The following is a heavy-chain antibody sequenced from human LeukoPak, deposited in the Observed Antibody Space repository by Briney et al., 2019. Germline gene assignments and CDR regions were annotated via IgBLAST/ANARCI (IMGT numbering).Heavy chain of an antibody. J-gene: IGHJ3*01. CDR2: IVTGSGT. V-gene: IGHV3-21*04. D-gene: IGHD1-20*01. Sequence: GGSLRLSCAASGITLNTYTINWARQAPGKGLEWVSSIVTGSGTYYADSVRGRFTISIDNAKNSLYLQMNSLRAEDTGVYYCARVSAITGATDALDFWGQGAMVTVSS. CDR1: GITLNTYT. CDR3: ARVSAITGATDALDF.